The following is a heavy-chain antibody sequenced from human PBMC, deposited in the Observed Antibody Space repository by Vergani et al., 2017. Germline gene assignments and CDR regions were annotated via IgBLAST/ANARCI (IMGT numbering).Heavy chain of an antibody. CDR3: ARADSYYYYYGMDV. D-gene: IGHD3-22*01. Sequence: QVQLVQSGAEVKKPGSSVKVSCKASGGTFSSYAISWVRQAPGQGLEWMGWINPNSGGTNYAQKFQGRVTMTRDTSISTAYMELSRLRSDDTAVYYCARADSYYYYYGMDVWGQGTTVTVSS. V-gene: IGHV1-2*02. CDR1: GGTFSSYA. J-gene: IGHJ6*02. CDR2: INPNSGGT.